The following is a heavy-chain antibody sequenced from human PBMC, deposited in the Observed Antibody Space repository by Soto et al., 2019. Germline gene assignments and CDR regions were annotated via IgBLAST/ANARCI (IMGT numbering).Heavy chain of an antibody. Sequence: PSETLSLTCAVYGGSFSGYYWSWIRQPPGKGLEWIGEINHSGSTNYNPSLKSRVTISVDTSKNQFSLRLSSVTAADTAVYYCARLPMVDVYYFDYWGQGTLVTVSS. CDR2: INHSGST. V-gene: IGHV4-34*01. CDR1: GGSFSGYY. D-gene: IGHD3-10*01. CDR3: ARLPMVDVYYFDY. J-gene: IGHJ4*02.